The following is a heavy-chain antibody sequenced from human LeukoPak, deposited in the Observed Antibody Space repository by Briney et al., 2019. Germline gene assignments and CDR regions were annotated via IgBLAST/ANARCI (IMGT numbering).Heavy chain of an antibody. J-gene: IGHJ3*02. Sequence: SETLSPTCTVSGGSISSGSYYWSWIRQPAGKGLEWIGRIYTSGSTNYNPSLKSRVTISVDTSKNQFSLKLSSVTAADTAVYYCARGGYCSGGSCSIDAFDIWGQGTMVTVSS. V-gene: IGHV4-61*02. CDR3: ARGGYCSGGSCSIDAFDI. CDR2: IYTSGST. D-gene: IGHD2-15*01. CDR1: GGSISSGSYY.